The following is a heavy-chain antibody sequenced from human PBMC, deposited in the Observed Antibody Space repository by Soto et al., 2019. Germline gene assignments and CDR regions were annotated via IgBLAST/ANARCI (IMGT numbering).Heavy chain of an antibody. J-gene: IGHJ6*03. CDR3: ARTRVAYYYYYYMDV. CDR2: IDWDDDK. Sequence: GSGPTLVNPTQTLTLTCPFSGFSLSTSGMCVSWIRQPPGKALEWLARIDWDDDKYYSTSLKTRLTISKDTSKNQVVLTMTNMDPVDTATYYCARTRVAYYYYYYMDVWGKGTTVTVSS. V-gene: IGHV2-70*11. D-gene: IGHD2-21*01. CDR1: GFSLSTSGMC.